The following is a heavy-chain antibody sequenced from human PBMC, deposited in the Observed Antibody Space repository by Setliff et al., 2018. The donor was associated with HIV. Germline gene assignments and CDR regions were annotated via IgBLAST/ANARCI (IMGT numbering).Heavy chain of an antibody. CDR2: INHSGNI. D-gene: IGHD3-22*01. CDR3: ARGVVLMGITTRWFDP. V-gene: IGHV4-34*01. CDR1: GYSIRSGYY. Sequence: SETLSLTCTVSGYSIRSGYYWSWIRQPPGKGLEWIGEINHSGNINYTPSLKSRVTISVDTSKNQFSLKLTSVSAADTAVYYCARGVVLMGITTRWFDPWGQGTLVTVSS. J-gene: IGHJ5*02.